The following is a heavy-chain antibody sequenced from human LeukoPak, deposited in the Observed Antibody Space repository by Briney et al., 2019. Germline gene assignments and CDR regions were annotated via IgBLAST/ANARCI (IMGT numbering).Heavy chain of an antibody. CDR3: ARGRGTYFDY. CDR2: ISSSSSYI. Sequence: GGSLRLSCAASGFTFSSYSMNWVRQAPGKGPEWVSSISSSSSYIYYADSVKGRFTISRDNAKNSLYLQMSSLRAEDTAVYYCARGRGTYFDYWGQGTLVTVSS. V-gene: IGHV3-21*01. D-gene: IGHD3-16*01. CDR1: GFTFSSYS. J-gene: IGHJ4*02.